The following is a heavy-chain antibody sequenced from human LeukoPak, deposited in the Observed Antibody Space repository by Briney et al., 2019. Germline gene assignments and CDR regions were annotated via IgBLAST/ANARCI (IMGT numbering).Heavy chain of an antibody. Sequence: GSLRLSCAASGFTVSSNYMSWVRQAPGKGVEWVSVIYSGGSTYYADSVKGRFTISRDNSKNTLYLQMNSLRAEDTAVYYCAREAGRYYYDSSGSYYFDYWGQGTLVTVSS. CDR1: GFTVSSNY. V-gene: IGHV3-53*01. D-gene: IGHD3-22*01. CDR3: AREAGRYYYDSSGSYYFDY. J-gene: IGHJ4*02. CDR2: IYSGGST.